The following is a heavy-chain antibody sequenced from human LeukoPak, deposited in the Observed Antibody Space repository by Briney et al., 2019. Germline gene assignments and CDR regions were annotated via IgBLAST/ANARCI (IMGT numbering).Heavy chain of an antibody. CDR1: GYTFTNYD. Sequence: GASVKVSCKTSGYTFTNYDINWVRQATGQGLEWMGWMNPNSGNTGYAQKFQGRVTITRDTSISTAYMELSSLRAEDTAVYYCAKAIAVAGGGDNWGQGTLVTVSS. D-gene: IGHD6-19*01. CDR2: MNPNSGNT. V-gene: IGHV1-8*03. CDR3: AKAIAVAGGGDN. J-gene: IGHJ4*02.